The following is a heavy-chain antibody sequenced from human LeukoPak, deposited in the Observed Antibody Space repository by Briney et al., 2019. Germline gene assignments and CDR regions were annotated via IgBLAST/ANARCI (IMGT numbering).Heavy chain of an antibody. CDR2: INPNSGGT. Sequence: GASVKVSCKASGYTFTGYYMHWVRQAPGQGLEWMGRINPNSGGTNYAQKFQGRVTMTRDTSISTAYMELSRLRSDDTAVYYCARAPSGVWELLDYWGQGTLATVSS. V-gene: IGHV1-2*06. J-gene: IGHJ4*02. CDR3: ARAPSGVWELLDY. CDR1: GYTFTGYY. D-gene: IGHD1-26*01.